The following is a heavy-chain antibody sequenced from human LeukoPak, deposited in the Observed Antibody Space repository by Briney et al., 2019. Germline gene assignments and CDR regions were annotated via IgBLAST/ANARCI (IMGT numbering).Heavy chain of an antibody. CDR2: ISSSGSTI. CDR3: ARDRSSLAYYYFDY. CDR1: GFTFSDYY. Sequence: PGGSLRLSCAASGFTFSDYYMSWIRQAPGKGLEWVSYISSSGSTIYYADSVKGRFTISRDNAKNSLYLQMNSLRAEDTAVYYCARDRSSLAYYYFDYWGQGTLVTASS. D-gene: IGHD2-2*01. J-gene: IGHJ4*02. V-gene: IGHV3-11*04.